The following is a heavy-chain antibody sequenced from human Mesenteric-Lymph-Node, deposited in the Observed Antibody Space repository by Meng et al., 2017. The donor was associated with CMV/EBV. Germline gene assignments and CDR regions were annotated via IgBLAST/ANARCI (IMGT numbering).Heavy chain of an antibody. J-gene: IGHJ6*02. V-gene: IGHV3-73*01. CDR2: IRSKANSYAT. Sequence: GGSLRLSCAASGFTFSGSAMHWVRQASGKGLEWVGRIRSKANSYATAYAASVKGRFTISRDDSKNTAYLQMNSLKTEDTAVYYCTRPQSSSTREDVWGQGTTVTVSS. CDR3: TRPQSSSTREDV. D-gene: IGHD6-13*01. CDR1: GFTFSGSA.